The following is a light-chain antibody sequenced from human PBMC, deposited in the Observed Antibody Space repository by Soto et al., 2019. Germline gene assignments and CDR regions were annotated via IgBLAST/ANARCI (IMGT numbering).Light chain of an antibody. V-gene: IGKV3-11*01. CDR1: QSVSSY. J-gene: IGKJ1*01. CDR3: QQRSNWPPTWT. CDR2: DAS. Sequence: EIVLTQSPATLSLSPGDRATLSCRASQSVSSYLAWYQQKPGQAPRLLIYDASNRATGIPARFSGSGSGTDVTLSISSLEPEDFAVYYCQQRSNWPPTWTFGQGTKVEIK.